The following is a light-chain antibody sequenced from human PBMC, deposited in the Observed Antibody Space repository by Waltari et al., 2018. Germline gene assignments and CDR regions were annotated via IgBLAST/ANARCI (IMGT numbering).Light chain of an antibody. CDR3: AAWDDSLNGWV. V-gene: IGLV1-44*01. CDR2: TNN. Sequence: QSVLTQPPSASVTPGQRVTISCSGRNSNIGSNSVNWYQQLPGTAPNLLIYTNNQRTSGVPERFSGSKSGTSATLAIGRLRSADEADYCCAAWDDSLNGWVFGGGTKLTVL. J-gene: IGLJ3*02. CDR1: NSNIGSNS.